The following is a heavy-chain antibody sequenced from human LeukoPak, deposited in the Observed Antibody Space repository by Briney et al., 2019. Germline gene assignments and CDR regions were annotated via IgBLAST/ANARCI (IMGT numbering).Heavy chain of an antibody. V-gene: IGHV3-30*04. CDR2: ISYDGRNK. Sequence: PGGSLRLSCAASGFFFSDYVMHWVRQAPGKGLEWVAVISYDGRNKYYTDSVKGRFPISRDNSKNTLYLQMNSLRAEDTAVYYCARNFNHFDYWGQGTLVTVSS. D-gene: IGHD1-14*01. CDR3: ARNFNHFDY. CDR1: GFFFSDYV. J-gene: IGHJ4*02.